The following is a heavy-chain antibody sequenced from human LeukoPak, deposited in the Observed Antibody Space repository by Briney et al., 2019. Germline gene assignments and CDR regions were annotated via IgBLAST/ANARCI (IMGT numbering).Heavy chain of an antibody. D-gene: IGHD6-13*01. CDR3: ARGSIAAAGRLFDY. Sequence: PSETLSLTCTVSGGSISSYYWSWIRQPPGKGLEWIGYIYYCGSTNYNPSLKSRVTISVDTSKNQFSLKLSSVTAADTAVYYCARGSIAAAGRLFDYWGQGTLVTVSS. V-gene: IGHV4-59*01. CDR1: GGSISSYY. CDR2: IYYCGST. J-gene: IGHJ4*02.